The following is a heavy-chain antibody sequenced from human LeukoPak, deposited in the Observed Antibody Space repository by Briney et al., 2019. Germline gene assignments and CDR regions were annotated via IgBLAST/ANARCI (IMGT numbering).Heavy chain of an antibody. J-gene: IGHJ4*02. CDR2: ISGSGGST. Sequence: GGSLRLSCAASGFTFSSYAMSWVHQAPGKGLEWVSAISGSGGSTYYADSVKGRFTISRDNSKNTLYLQMNSLRAEDTAVYYCAKIGVGPLQIDYWGQGTLVTVSS. D-gene: IGHD3-10*01. CDR3: AKIGVGPLQIDY. V-gene: IGHV3-23*01. CDR1: GFTFSSYA.